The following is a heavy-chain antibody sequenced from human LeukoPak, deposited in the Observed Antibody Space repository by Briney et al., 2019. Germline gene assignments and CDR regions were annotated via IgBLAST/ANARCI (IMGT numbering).Heavy chain of an antibody. CDR3: ARGRGGRLSASNWFDT. V-gene: IGHV4-38-2*02. J-gene: IGHJ5*02. CDR2: IHHSGST. D-gene: IGHD2/OR15-2a*01. CDR1: GYSISSGYY. Sequence: PSETLSLTCTVAGYSISSGYYWGWIRQPPGKGLEWIGSIHHSGSTYYNPSLKSRVTISVDTSKNQFSLKLSSVTAADTAIYFCARGRGGRLSASNWFDTWGQGILVTVSS.